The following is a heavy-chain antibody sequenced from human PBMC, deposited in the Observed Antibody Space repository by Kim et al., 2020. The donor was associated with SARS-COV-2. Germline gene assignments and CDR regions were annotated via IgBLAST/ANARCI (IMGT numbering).Heavy chain of an antibody. J-gene: IGHJ4*02. Sequence: GGSLRLSCAASGFTFSSYAMHWVRQAPGKGLEWVAVISYDGSNKYYADSVKGRFTISRDNSKNTLYLQMNSLRAEDTAVYYCARSPGGGYYFDYWGQGTLVTVSS. CDR1: GFTFSSYA. CDR3: ARSPGGGYYFDY. V-gene: IGHV3-30*04. CDR2: ISYDGSNK. D-gene: IGHD3-10*01.